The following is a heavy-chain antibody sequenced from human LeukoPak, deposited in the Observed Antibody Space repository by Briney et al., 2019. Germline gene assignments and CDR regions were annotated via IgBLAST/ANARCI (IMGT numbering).Heavy chain of an antibody. Sequence: SETLSLTCAVYVGSFSGYYWSWIRQPPGKGLEGIGFIYYSGSTNYNPSLKSRVTISLDKSKNQFPLKLSSVTAADTPVYYCARLNRTRYYLYYFDYWGQGTLVTVSS. V-gene: IGHV4-34*01. J-gene: IGHJ4*02. D-gene: IGHD3-9*01. CDR1: VGSFSGYY. CDR2: IYYSGST. CDR3: ARLNRTRYYLYYFDY.